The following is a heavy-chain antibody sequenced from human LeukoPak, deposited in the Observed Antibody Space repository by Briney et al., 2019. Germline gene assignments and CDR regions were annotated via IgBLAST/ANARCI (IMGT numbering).Heavy chain of an antibody. CDR2: ILYSGST. J-gene: IGHJ4*02. Sequence: SETLSLTCTVSGGSMSSHYWGWIRQPPGKRLEWIGYILYSGSTYYNPSLKSRVTISVDTSKNQFSLKLSSVTAADTAVYYCARRVGIAGMFDYWGQGTLVTVSS. CDR3: ARRVGIAGMFDY. D-gene: IGHD6-13*01. CDR1: GGSMSSHY. V-gene: IGHV4-59*08.